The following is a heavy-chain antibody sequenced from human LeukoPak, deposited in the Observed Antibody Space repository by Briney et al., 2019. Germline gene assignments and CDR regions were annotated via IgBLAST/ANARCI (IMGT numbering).Heavy chain of an antibody. CDR3: ARLSYLPSYSSRGRGHRRYEGDAFDI. Sequence: SQTLSLTCTVSGGSISSGGYYWSWIRQHPGKGLEWIGYIYYSGSTYYNPSLKSRVTISVDTSKNQFSLKLSSVTAADTAVYYCARLSYLPSYSSRGRGHRRYEGDAFDIWGQGTMVTVSS. D-gene: IGHD6-19*01. CDR1: GGSISSGGYY. CDR2: IYYSGST. J-gene: IGHJ3*02. V-gene: IGHV4-31*03.